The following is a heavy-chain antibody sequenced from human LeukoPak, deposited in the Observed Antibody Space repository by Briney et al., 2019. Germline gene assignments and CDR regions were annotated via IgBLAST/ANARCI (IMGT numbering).Heavy chain of an antibody. D-gene: IGHD2-2*01. J-gene: IGHJ5*02. V-gene: IGHV4-31*03. Sequence: SETLSLTCTVSGGSISSGGYYWSWIRQHPGKGLEWIGYIYCSGSTYYNPSLKSRVTISVDTSKNQFSLKLSSVTAADTAVYYCARETIGRYCSSTSCYWWFDPWGQGTLVTVTS. CDR2: IYCSGST. CDR3: ARETIGRYCSSTSCYWWFDP. CDR1: GGSISSGGYY.